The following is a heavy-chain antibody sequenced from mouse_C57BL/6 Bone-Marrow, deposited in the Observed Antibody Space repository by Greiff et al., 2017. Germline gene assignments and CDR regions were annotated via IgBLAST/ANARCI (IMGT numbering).Heavy chain of an antibody. V-gene: IGHV1-81*01. CDR1: GYTFTSYG. D-gene: IGHD2-3*01. CDR2: IYPRSGNT. Sequence: VKLMESGAELARPGASVKLSCKASGYTFTSYGISWVKQRTGQGLEWIGEIYPRSGNTYYNEKFKGKATLTADKSSSTAYMELRSLTSDDSAVYFCARDGYYYAMDYWGQGTSVTVSS. CDR3: ARDGYYYAMDY. J-gene: IGHJ4*01.